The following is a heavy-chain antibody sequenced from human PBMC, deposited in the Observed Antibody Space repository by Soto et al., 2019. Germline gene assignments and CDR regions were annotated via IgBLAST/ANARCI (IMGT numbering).Heavy chain of an antibody. CDR2: ISSKPNRTSFYI. CDR3: ARVRLEYSNKPYFFDN. Sequence: PGGSLRLSCAASGFSFASYSMNWLRQAPGKGLEWVSSISSKPNRTSFYIQYAESVKGRFTISRDDAKDSLYLQMKTLRAEDTRVYSCARVRLEYSNKPYFFDNWDRETQV. D-gene: IGHD4-4*01. J-gene: IGHJ4*02. CDR1: GFSFASYS. V-gene: IGHV3-21*01.